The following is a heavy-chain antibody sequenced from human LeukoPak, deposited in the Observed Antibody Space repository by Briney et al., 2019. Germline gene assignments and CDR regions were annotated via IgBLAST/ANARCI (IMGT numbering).Heavy chain of an antibody. D-gene: IGHD2-2*01. CDR1: GYTFTGYY. CDR2: INPNSGGT. CDR3: ARGELGYCSGTSCYVWDY. Sequence: ASVKVSCKASGYTFTGYYMHWVRQAPGQGLEWMGWINPNSGGTNYAQKFQGRVTMTRDTSISTAYMELSRLRSDDTAVYYCARGELGYCSGTSCYVWDYWGQGTLVTVSS. J-gene: IGHJ4*02. V-gene: IGHV1-2*02.